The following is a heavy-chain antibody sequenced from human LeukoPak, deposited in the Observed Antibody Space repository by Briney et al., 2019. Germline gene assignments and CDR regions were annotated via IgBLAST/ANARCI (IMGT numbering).Heavy chain of an antibody. CDR3: ATERADYDILTGYRRAVY. CDR1: AYTLTELS. D-gene: IGHD3-9*01. CDR2: FDPEDGET. J-gene: IGHJ4*02. Sequence: ASVKVSCKVSAYTLTELSMHWVRQAPGKGLEWMGGFDPEDGETIYAQKFQGRVTMTEDTSTDTAYMELSSLRSEDTAVYYCATERADYDILTGYRRAVYWGQGTLVTVSS. V-gene: IGHV1-24*01.